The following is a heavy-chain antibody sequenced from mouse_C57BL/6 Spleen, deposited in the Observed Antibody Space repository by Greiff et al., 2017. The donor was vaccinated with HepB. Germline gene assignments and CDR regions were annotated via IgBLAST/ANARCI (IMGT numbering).Heavy chain of an antibody. CDR1: GYTFTSYW. CDR2: INPSSGYP. CDR3: ARYYGSSYWYFDV. D-gene: IGHD1-1*01. Sequence: QVQLKQSGAELAKPGASVKLSCKASGYTFTSYWMHWVKQRPGQGLEWIGYINPSSGYPKYNQKFKDKATLTADKSSSTAYMQLSSLTYEDAAVYYCARYYGSSYWYFDVWGTGTTVTVSS. V-gene: IGHV1-7*01. J-gene: IGHJ1*03.